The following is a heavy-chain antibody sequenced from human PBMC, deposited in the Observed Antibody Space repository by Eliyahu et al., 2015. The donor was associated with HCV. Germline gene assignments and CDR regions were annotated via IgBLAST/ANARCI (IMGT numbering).Heavy chain of an antibody. D-gene: IGHD6-6*01. V-gene: IGHV3-23*01. Sequence: EVQVLESGGGLVQPGGSLRLSCAASGFTFSNYAMSWVRQAPGKGLXWVSVISATGGSTNSADSVKGRFTISRDNSKNTLYLQMNSLRAEDTAVYYCAKVLWGRPYVFDYWGQGTLVTVSS. CDR2: ISATGGST. J-gene: IGHJ4*02. CDR3: AKVLWGRPYVFDY. CDR1: GFTFSNYA.